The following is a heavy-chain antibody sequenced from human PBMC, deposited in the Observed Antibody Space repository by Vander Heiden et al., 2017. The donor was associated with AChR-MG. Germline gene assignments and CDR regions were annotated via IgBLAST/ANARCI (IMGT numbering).Heavy chain of an antibody. V-gene: IGHV3-74*01. Sequence: EVQLVESGGGLFHPGMSLRLSCEASGFTISGKGMHRLRQAPGKGLVWVSRINSEGISSNYAESVKGRFTISRDNAKNMIYLQVDSLRPEDTAVYYCATRVSAGGGLDVWGQGTAVTVSS. CDR1: GFTISGKG. J-gene: IGHJ6*02. CDR2: INSEGISS. CDR3: ATRVSAGGGLDV. D-gene: IGHD6-25*01.